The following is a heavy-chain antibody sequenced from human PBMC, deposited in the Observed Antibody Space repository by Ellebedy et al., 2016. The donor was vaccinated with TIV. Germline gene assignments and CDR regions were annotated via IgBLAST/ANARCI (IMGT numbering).Heavy chain of an antibody. CDR2: INTDGSSI. V-gene: IGHV3-74*01. CDR1: GFTFSSNW. J-gene: IGHJ6*02. CDR3: ARRYPDV. Sequence: GESLKISCAASGFTFSSNWMHWVRQGPGKGLVWVSRINTDGSSIAYADSVKGRLTISRDNSMDTLYLQMNSLRAEDTAVYYCARRYPDVWGQGTTVTVSS. D-gene: IGHD1-14*01.